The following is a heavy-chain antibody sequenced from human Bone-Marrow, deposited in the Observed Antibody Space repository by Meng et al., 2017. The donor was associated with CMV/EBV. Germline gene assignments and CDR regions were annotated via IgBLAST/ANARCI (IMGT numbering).Heavy chain of an antibody. CDR3: ATGKINAFES. CDR1: GFTFSSYE. V-gene: IGHV3-48*03. CDR2: ISSSGSTI. Sequence: GGSLRLSCAASGFTFSSYEMNWVRQAPGKGLEWVSYISSSGSTIYYADSVKGRFTISRDNAKNTVYLQMNSLRVEDTAVYYCATGKINAFESWGQGTLVTVSS. D-gene: IGHD1-14*01. J-gene: IGHJ4*02.